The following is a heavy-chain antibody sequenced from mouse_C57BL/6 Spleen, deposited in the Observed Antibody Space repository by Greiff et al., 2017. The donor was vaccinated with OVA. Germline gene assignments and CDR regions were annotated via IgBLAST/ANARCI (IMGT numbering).Heavy chain of an antibody. CDR1: GYAFSSYW. V-gene: IGHV1-80*01. J-gene: IGHJ4*01. CDR2: IYPGDGDT. CDR3: ARGISISITTVVAGAMDD. Sequence: QVQLQQSGAELVKPGASVKISCKASGYAFSSYWMNWVKQRPGQGLEWIGQIYPGDGDTNYNGKFKGKATLTADKSSSPAYMQLSSLTSEDSAVYYCARGISISITTVVAGAMDDWGKGTSVTVSS. D-gene: IGHD1-1*01.